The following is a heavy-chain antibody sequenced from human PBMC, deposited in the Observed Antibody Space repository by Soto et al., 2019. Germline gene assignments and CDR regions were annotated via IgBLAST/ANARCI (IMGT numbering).Heavy chain of an antibody. D-gene: IGHD3-22*01. V-gene: IGHV1-2*02. J-gene: IGHJ4*02. CDR2: INPNGGT. CDR3: ARGGHYCDSSGYTY. Sequence: GASVKVSCKASGYNFIGYYIHWVRQAPGQGLEWMGWINPNGGTNYAQKFQGRVTMTRDTSISTAYMELSRLRSDDTAVYYCARGGHYCDSSGYTYWGQGTLVTVSS. CDR1: GYNFIGYY.